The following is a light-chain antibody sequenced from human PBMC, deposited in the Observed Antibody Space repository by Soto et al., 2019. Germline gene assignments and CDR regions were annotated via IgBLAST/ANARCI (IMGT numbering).Light chain of an antibody. CDR3: QQRSNPWT. J-gene: IGKJ1*01. Sequence: EIVLTQSPGTLSLSPGERATLSCRASQSVSSYLAWYQQKPGQAPRLLIYEASNRATGIPARFSGSGSGTDFTLTISSLEPEDFAVYYCQQRSNPWTFGQGTKVDIK. CDR1: QSVSSY. V-gene: IGKV3-11*01. CDR2: EAS.